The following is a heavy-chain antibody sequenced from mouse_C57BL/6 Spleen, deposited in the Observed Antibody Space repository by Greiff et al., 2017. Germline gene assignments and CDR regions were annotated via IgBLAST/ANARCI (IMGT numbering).Heavy chain of an antibody. D-gene: IGHD4-1*01. V-gene: IGHV1-18*01. CDR3: ARAGFPWFAY. Sequence: EVQLQQSGPELVKPGASVKISCKASGYTFTDYNMAWVKQSHGQGLEWIGDINPTNGGTNYNKKFKGKATLTVDKSSSTAYMELRSLTSEDNAVYYCARAGFPWFAYWGQGTLVTVSA. CDR1: GYTFTDYN. J-gene: IGHJ3*01. CDR2: INPTNGGT.